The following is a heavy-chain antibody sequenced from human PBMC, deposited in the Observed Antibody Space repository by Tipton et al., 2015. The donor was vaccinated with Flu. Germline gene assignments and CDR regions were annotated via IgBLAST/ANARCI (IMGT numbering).Heavy chain of an antibody. CDR2: IYTSGGT. J-gene: IGHJ4*02. CDR3: ARCKSESYCHCFDS. V-gene: IGHV4-4*07. CDR1: GGSISSYH. Sequence: TLSLTCTVSGGSISSYHWSWIRQPAGKGLEWIGRIYTSGGTNYNPSLKSRVTMSVDMSKNQFSLELNSVTAADTAVYFCARCKSESYCHCFDSWGKGTQVTVSS. D-gene: IGHD3-10*01.